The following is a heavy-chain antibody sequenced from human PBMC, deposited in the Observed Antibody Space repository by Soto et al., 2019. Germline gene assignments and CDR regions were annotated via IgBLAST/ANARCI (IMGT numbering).Heavy chain of an antibody. CDR3: ARRRDGYNFVGDC. D-gene: IGHD5-12*01. CDR1: GFTLSSYW. Sequence: GGSLRLSCAASGFTLSSYWMHWVRQAPGKGLVWISRINIDGSSTSYADSVKGRFTISRDNAKNTLYLQVNSLRAEDTAVYYCARRRDGYNFVGDCWGQGTLVTVSS. CDR2: INIDGSST. J-gene: IGHJ4*02. V-gene: IGHV3-74*01.